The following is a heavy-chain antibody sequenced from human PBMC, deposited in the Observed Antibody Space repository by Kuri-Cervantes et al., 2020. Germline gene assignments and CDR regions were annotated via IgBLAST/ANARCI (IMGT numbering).Heavy chain of an antibody. CDR2: IYHSGST. V-gene: IGHV4-38-2*01. Sequence: ESLKISCAVSGYSISSGYFWGWIRQPPGKGLEWIGSIYHSGSTYYNPSLKSRVTISVDTSKNQFSLKLTSVTAADTAVYYCAIYHIGAGGRGYWGQGSLVTVSS. D-gene: IGHD1-14*01. CDR1: GYSISSGYF. CDR3: AIYHIGAGGRGY. J-gene: IGHJ4*02.